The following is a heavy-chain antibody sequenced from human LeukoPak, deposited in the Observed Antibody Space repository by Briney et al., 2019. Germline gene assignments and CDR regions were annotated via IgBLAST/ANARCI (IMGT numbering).Heavy chain of an antibody. Sequence: SETLSLTCTVSGGSISSSSYYWGWIRQPPGKGLEWIGSIYYSGSTYYNPSLKSRVTISVDTSKNQFSLKLSSVTAADTAVYYYARRGVVEMRWGQGTLVTVSS. J-gene: IGHJ4*02. D-gene: IGHD3-22*01. CDR3: ARRGVVEMR. CDR2: IYYSGST. CDR1: GGSISSSSYY. V-gene: IGHV4-39*01.